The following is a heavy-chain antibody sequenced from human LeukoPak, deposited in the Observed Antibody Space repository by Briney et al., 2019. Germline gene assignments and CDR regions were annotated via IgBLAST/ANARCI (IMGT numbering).Heavy chain of an antibody. Sequence: PSETLSLTCAVSGYSISSGYYWGWIRQPPGKGLEWIGRIYHSGSTYYNPYLKSRVTISVDTSKNQFSLKLSSVTAADTAVYYCARDVDDSRGYYSDYWGQGTLVTVSS. J-gene: IGHJ4*02. CDR3: ARDVDDSRGYYSDY. CDR1: GYSISSGYY. V-gene: IGHV4-38-2*02. D-gene: IGHD3-22*01. CDR2: IYHSGST.